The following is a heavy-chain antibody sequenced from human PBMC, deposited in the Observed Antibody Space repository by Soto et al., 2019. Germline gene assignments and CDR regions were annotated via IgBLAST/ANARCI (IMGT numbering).Heavy chain of an antibody. CDR3: AKDPRFLEWLSWFDP. Sequence: PGGSLRLSCAASGFTFSSYAMSLVRQAPGKGLEWVSAISGSGGSTYYADSVKGRFTISRDNSKNTLYLQMNSLRAEDTAVYYCAKDPRFLEWLSWFDPWGQGTLVTVS. D-gene: IGHD3-3*01. CDR2: ISGSGGST. J-gene: IGHJ5*02. V-gene: IGHV3-23*01. CDR1: GFTFSSYA.